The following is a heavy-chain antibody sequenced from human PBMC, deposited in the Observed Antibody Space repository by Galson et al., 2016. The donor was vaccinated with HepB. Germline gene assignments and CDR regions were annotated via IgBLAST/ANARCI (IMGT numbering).Heavy chain of an antibody. Sequence: SLRLSCAASGFIFINYWMSWVRQAPGKGLEWVANINQGGSAKDYVDSMKGRFTISRDNAKNSLFLQMNSLRVEDTAVYYCARFLMGVTVHDLDCWGHGTLVTGSS. CDR3: ARFLMGVTVHDLDC. V-gene: IGHV3-7*01. CDR2: INQGGSAK. J-gene: IGHJ4*01. CDR1: GFIFINYW. D-gene: IGHD3-16*02.